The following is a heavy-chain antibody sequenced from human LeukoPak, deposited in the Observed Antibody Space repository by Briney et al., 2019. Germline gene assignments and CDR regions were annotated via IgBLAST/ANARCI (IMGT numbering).Heavy chain of an antibody. CDR2: LYHSGIT. CDR1: GYSIGSGYF. Sequence: TSETLSLTCAVSGYSIGSGYFWGWIRQPPGMGLEWIGSLYHSGITYYNPSLKGRVTISMDTSKNQFSLKLTSVTAADTAVYYCARHALFDSTGYYYVLDYWGQGTLATVSS. V-gene: IGHV4-38-2*01. D-gene: IGHD3-22*01. J-gene: IGHJ4*02. CDR3: ARHALFDSTGYYYVLDY.